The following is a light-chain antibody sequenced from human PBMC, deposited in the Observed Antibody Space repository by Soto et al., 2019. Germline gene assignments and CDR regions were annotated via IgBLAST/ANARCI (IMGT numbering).Light chain of an antibody. CDR1: TSNIGRKY. V-gene: IGLV1-47*01. J-gene: IGLJ2*01. Sequence: QSVLTQQPSAYGTPGERGTIACSGSTSNIGRKYGYWYQQLPGTAPQILIYKDNRWPSGGPDQFSGSKSGTSASLAISGLRSGDEADYYSAAWDDSLSAMLIGGGTKLTVL. CDR2: KDN. CDR3: AAWDDSLSAML.